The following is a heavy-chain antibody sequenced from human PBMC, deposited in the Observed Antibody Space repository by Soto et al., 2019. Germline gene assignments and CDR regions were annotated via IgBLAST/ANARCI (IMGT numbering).Heavy chain of an antibody. CDR3: ARDGMTTGDT. CDR1: GVSVTSYT. CDR2: VFSSVSV. D-gene: IGHD2-21*02. V-gene: IGHV4-4*07. J-gene: IGHJ4*02. Sequence: QLQLQESGPGQVRPSETLSLTCSVSGVSVTSYTWSWVRQPANKGLEWIGRVFSSVSVTYNPSLKSRVSISMDTAENRISLKLDSVTAADAGVYFCARDGMTTGDTWGPGTLVTVSS.